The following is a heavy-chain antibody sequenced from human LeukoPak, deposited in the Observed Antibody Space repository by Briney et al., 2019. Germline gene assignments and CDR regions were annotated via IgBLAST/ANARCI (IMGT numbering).Heavy chain of an antibody. Sequence: PSGTLSLTCTVSGYSISSGYYWGWIRQPPGKGLEWIGSIYHSGSTYYNPSLKSRVTISVDTSKNQFSLKLSSVTAADTAVYYCARVRQQLTYYYYMDVWGKGTTVTVSS. CDR2: IYHSGST. CDR1: GYSISSGYY. V-gene: IGHV4-38-2*02. D-gene: IGHD6-13*01. CDR3: ARVRQQLTYYYYMDV. J-gene: IGHJ6*03.